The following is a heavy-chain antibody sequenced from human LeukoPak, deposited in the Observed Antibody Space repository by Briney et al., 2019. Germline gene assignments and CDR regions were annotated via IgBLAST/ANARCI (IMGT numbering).Heavy chain of an antibody. Sequence: PGGSLRLSCAASGFTFDDYGMSWVRQAPGKGLEWVSGINWNGGSTGYADSVKGRFTISRDNAKNSLYLQMNSLRAEDTALYYCARQSRGFWSGHYYYYMDVWGKGTTVTVSS. CDR2: INWNGGST. CDR3: ARQSRGFWSGHYYYYMDV. J-gene: IGHJ6*03. V-gene: IGHV3-20*04. D-gene: IGHD3-3*01. CDR1: GFTFDDYG.